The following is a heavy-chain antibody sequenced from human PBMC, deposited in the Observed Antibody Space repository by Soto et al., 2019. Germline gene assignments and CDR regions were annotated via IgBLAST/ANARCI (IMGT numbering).Heavy chain of an antibody. D-gene: IGHD6-6*01. CDR2: TYYRSKWYN. V-gene: IGHV6-1*01. Sequence: SQTLSLTCAISGDSVSSNSAAWNWIRQSPSRGLEWLGRTYYRSKWYNDYAVSVKSRITINPDTSKNQFSLQPNSVTPEDTAVYYCARVGSSSFYYYYGMDVWGQGTTVTVSS. J-gene: IGHJ6*02. CDR3: ARVGSSSFYYYYGMDV. CDR1: GDSVSSNSAA.